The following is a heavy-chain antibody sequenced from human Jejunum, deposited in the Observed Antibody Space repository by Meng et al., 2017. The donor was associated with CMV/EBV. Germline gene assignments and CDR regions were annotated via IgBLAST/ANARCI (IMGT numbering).Heavy chain of an antibody. CDR3: AKDGGTYSGGFDY. Sequence: SGFTFSDYALAWVRQAPGKGLEWVSGIYGGGGSTHYADSVRGRFVISRDNSKSTLYLQVNSLRADDTAVYYCAKDGGTYSGGFDYWGQGTLVTVSS. CDR2: IYGGGGST. D-gene: IGHD4-23*01. V-gene: IGHV3-23*03. J-gene: IGHJ4*02. CDR1: GFTFSDYA.